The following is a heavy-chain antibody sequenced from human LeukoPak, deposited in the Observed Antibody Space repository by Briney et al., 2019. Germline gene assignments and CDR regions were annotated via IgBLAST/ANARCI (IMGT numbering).Heavy chain of an antibody. D-gene: IGHD5-18*01. CDR2: IYYSGST. Sequence: PSETLSLTCTVSGGSISSYYWSWIRQPPGKGLEWIGYIYYSGSTNYNPSLKSRVTISVDTSKNQFSLKLSSVTAADTAVYYCARVTGGYSYGPDWFDPWGQGTLVTVSS. J-gene: IGHJ5*02. V-gene: IGHV4-59*01. CDR1: GGSISSYY. CDR3: ARVTGGYSYGPDWFDP.